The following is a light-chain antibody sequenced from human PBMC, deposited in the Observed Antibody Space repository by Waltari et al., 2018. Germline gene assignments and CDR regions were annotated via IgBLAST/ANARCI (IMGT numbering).Light chain of an antibody. Sequence: QSALTQPAPVSGSPGQPITISCTGTSSDVGGYNYVSWYQQHPGKAPKLMIYDVSKRPSGVSKRFSGSKSGNTASLTFSGLQAEDEADYYCSSYTSSSTWVFGGGTKLTVL. J-gene: IGLJ3*02. CDR2: DVS. CDR3: SSYTSSSTWV. V-gene: IGLV2-14*01. CDR1: SSDVGGYNY.